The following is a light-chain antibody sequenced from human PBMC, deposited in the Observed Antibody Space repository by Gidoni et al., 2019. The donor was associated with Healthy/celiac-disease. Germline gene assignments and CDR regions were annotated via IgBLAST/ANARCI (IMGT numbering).Light chain of an antibody. Sequence: QSVLTQPPSASGTPGQRVTISCSGSSSTIGSNTVNWYQQLPGTAPKLLIYSNNQRPSGFPDRFSGSKSGTSASLAISGLQSEDEADYYCAAWDDSLNGYVFGTGTKVTVL. CDR1: SSTIGSNT. J-gene: IGLJ1*01. CDR2: SNN. CDR3: AAWDDSLNGYV. V-gene: IGLV1-44*01.